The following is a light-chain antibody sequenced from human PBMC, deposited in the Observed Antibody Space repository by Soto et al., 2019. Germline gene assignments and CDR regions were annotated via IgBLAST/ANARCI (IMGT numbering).Light chain of an antibody. V-gene: IGLV1-51*02. Sequence: QSVLTQPPSVSAAPGQMVTISCSGYTSNIGNNYVSWYQQLPGTAPKLLIYEDNKRPSGIPDRFSGSKSGTSATLGITGLQTGDEADYYCGTWDTTLSVRVFGRGTQLTVL. CDR3: GTWDTTLSVRV. CDR1: TSNIGNNY. J-gene: IGLJ7*01. CDR2: EDN.